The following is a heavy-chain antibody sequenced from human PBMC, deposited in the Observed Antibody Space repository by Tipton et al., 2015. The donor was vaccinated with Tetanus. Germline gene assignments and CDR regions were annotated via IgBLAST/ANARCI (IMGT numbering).Heavy chain of an antibody. D-gene: IGHD2-2*01. Sequence: LSLTCTVSGDSISSSEYYWGWVRQAPGKGLEWVSGITGSGTKTLYADSVKGRFTISRDNSKNTLYLQMTSLRPEDTALYYCARDSSPYYYYGLDVWGQGTPVTVSS. CDR1: GDSISSSEY. CDR3: ARDSSPYYYYGLDV. V-gene: IGHV3-23*01. CDR2: ITGSGTKT. J-gene: IGHJ6*02.